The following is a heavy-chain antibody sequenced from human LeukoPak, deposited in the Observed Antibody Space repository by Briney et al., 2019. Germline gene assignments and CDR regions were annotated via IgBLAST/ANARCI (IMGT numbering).Heavy chain of an antibody. CDR2: ISYDGSNK. J-gene: IGHJ4*02. V-gene: IGHV3-30-3*01. Sequence: PGGSLRLSCAASGFTFSSYDMHWVRQAPGKGLEWVALISYDGSNKYCADSVKGRFTISRDNSKNTLYLQMNSLRAEDTAVYYCARDGLGFDYWGQGTRVSVSS. CDR1: GFTFSSYD. D-gene: IGHD5-12*01. CDR3: ARDGLGFDY.